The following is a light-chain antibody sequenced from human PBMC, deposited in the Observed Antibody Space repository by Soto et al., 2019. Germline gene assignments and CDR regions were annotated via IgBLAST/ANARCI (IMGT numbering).Light chain of an antibody. CDR3: EQTYSTPVT. CDR1: QNIYNY. J-gene: IGKJ5*01. CDR2: AAS. V-gene: IGKV1-39*01. Sequence: DIRMTQSPSSLSASVGDRVTVTCRTSQNIYNYLNWYQQKPGKAPKLLIYAASSVQSGVPLRFSGTGSGTDFTLTISSLQPEDFATYYCEQTYSTPVTFGQGTRLEVK.